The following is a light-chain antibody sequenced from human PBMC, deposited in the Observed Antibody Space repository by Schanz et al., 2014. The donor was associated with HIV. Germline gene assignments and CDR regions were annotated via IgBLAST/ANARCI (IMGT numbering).Light chain of an antibody. CDR1: RSNIGTGYD. CDR2: YSS. V-gene: IGLV1-40*01. Sequence: QSVLTQPPSVSAAPGQRVTISCTGSRSNIGTGYDVHWFQHLPGTAPKLLIYYSSNRPSGVPDRFSGSKSGTSASLAITGLQAEDEAYYYCQCYDSSLSDVVFGGGTKLTVL. CDR3: QCYDSSLSDVV. J-gene: IGLJ3*02.